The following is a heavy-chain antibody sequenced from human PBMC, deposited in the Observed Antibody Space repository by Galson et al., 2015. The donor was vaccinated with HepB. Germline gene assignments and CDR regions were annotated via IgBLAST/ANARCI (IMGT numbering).Heavy chain of an antibody. CDR1: GFTFSSYA. CDR3: ARGDYGGTGGWYFDL. J-gene: IGHJ2*01. CDR2: ISGSGGST. V-gene: IGHV3-23*01. Sequence: SLRLSCAASGFTFSSYAMSWVRQAPGKGLEWVSAISGSGGSTYYADSVKGRFTISRDNSKNTLYLQMNSLRAEDTAVYYCARGDYGGTGGWYFDLWGRGTLVTVSS. D-gene: IGHD4-23*01.